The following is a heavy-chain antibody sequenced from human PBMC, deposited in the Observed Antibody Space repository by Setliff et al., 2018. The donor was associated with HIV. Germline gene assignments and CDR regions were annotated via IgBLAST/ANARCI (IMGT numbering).Heavy chain of an antibody. V-gene: IGHV3-21*01. J-gene: IGHJ4*02. Sequence: GESLRLSCAASGFIFSSYTMNWVRQAPGKGLEWVSSISSTSIYTYYADSVKGRFTISRDNAKNSLYLEMNSLRAEDAAVYFCVRLHGGDWGLGTLVTVSS. D-gene: IGHD3-16*01. CDR3: VRLHGGD. CDR2: ISSTSIYT. CDR1: GFIFSSYT.